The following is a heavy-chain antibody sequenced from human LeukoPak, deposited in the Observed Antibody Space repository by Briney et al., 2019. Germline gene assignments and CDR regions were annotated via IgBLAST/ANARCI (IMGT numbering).Heavy chain of an antibody. Sequence: PGGSLRLSCAASGFTFSSYAMSWVRQAPGKGLEWVSAISGSGGSTYYADSVKGRFTISRDNSKNTLYLQMNSLRAEDTAVYYCAKDYDFWSGYPYDAFDIWGQGTMVTVSS. D-gene: IGHD3-3*01. CDR1: GFTFSSYA. J-gene: IGHJ3*02. CDR2: ISGSGGST. V-gene: IGHV3-23*01. CDR3: AKDYDFWSGYPYDAFDI.